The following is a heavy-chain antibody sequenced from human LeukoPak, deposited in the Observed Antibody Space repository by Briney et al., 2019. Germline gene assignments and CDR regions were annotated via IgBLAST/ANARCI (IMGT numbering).Heavy chain of an antibody. CDR2: INPNSGGT. V-gene: IGHV1-2*02. CDR1: GYTFTGYY. Sequence: GASVKVSCKASGYTFTGYYMHWVRQAPGQGREWMGWINPNSGGTNYEQKFQGRVTMTRDTSISTAYMELSRLRSDDTAVYYCAKGIVPPGGGGDAFDIWGQGTMVTVSS. J-gene: IGHJ3*02. CDR3: AKGIVPPGGGGDAFDI. D-gene: IGHD2-8*02.